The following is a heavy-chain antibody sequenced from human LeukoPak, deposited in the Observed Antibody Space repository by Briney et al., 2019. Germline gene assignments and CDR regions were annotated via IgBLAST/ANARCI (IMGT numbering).Heavy chain of an antibody. CDR2: IWYDGSNK. J-gene: IGHJ4*02. CDR1: GFTFSSYG. Sequence: GGSLRLSCAASGFTFSSYGMSWVRQAPGKGLEWVAVIWYDGSNKYYADSVKGRFTISRDNSKNTLYLQMNSLRAEDTAVYYCARSFYGDYTIDYWGQGTLVTVSS. D-gene: IGHD4-17*01. CDR3: ARSFYGDYTIDY. V-gene: IGHV3-33*08.